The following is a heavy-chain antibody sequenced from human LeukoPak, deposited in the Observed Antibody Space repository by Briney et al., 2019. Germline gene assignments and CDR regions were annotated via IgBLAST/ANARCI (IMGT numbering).Heavy chain of an antibody. CDR2: VSGSGGYT. V-gene: IGHV3-23*01. CDR1: GFTFSNYA. CDR3: AKARDIVVVPAAMCALDV. D-gene: IGHD2-2*01. J-gene: IGHJ6*02. Sequence: GGSLRLSCAATGFTFSNYAMNWVRQAPGKGLEWVSAVSGSGGYTYYVDSVRGRFTISRDNSKNTLYLQLNSLTAEDTAVYYCAKARDIVVVPAAMCALDVWGQGTTVTVSS.